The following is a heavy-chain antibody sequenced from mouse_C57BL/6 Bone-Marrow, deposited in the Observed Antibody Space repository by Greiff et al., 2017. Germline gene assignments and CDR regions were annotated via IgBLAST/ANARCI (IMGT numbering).Heavy chain of an antibody. J-gene: IGHJ3*01. Sequence: QVQLKQSGAELVRPGTSVKMSCKASGYTFTNYWIGWAKQRPGHGLEWIGDIYPGGGYTNYNEKFKGKATLTADKSSSTAYMQFSSLTSEGSAIYYCARSPWFAYWGQGTLVTVSA. CDR2: IYPGGGYT. CDR3: ARSPWFAY. CDR1: GYTFTNYW. V-gene: IGHV1-63*01.